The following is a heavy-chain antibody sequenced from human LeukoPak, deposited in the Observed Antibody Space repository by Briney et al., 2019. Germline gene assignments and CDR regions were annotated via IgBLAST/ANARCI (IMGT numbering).Heavy chain of an antibody. J-gene: IGHJ6*03. CDR2: IIPMFDTA. D-gene: IGHD2-15*01. V-gene: IGHV1-69*06. CDR1: GGTFNRYA. CDR3: AIPSRENCSGGSCYSAYYYYYMDV. Sequence: ASVKVSCKASGGTFNRYAISWVRQAPGQGLEWMGGIIPMFDTANYAQKFQGRVTITADKSTSTAYMELSSLRSEDTAVYYCAIPSRENCSGGSCYSAYYYYYMDVWGKGTTVTVSS.